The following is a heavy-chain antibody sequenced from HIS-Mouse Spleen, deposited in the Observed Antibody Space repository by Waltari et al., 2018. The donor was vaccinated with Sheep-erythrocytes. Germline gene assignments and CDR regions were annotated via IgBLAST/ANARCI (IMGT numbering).Heavy chain of an antibody. V-gene: IGHV1-2*02. D-gene: IGHD3-10*01. Sequence: QVQLVQSGAELKKPGASVKVSCKASGYTFTGYYMHWVRQAPGQGLEWMGWANPNSGGTNYAQKFQGRVTMTRDTSISTAYMELSRLRSDDTAVYYCASGVIPYGSGSYFLDYWGQGTLVTVSS. CDR1: GYTFTGYY. CDR3: ASGVIPYGSGSYFLDY. J-gene: IGHJ4*02. CDR2: ANPNSGGT.